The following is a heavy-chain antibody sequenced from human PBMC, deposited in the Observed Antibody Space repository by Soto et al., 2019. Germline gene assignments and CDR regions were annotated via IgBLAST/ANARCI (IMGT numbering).Heavy chain of an antibody. V-gene: IGHV2-5*01. CDR3: ARRRGYNWNNPAFDY. D-gene: IGHD1-20*01. CDR1: GFSLSTSGVG. Sequence: QITLKESGPALVKPTQTLTLTCTFSGFSLSTSGVGVGWIRQPPGKAREWLALIYWNDDKKYSPSLKSRLGITKDTFRNQVVLTMTIVDPLDTATYYCARRRGYNWNNPAFDYWGQGALVTVSS. CDR2: IYWNDDK. J-gene: IGHJ4*02.